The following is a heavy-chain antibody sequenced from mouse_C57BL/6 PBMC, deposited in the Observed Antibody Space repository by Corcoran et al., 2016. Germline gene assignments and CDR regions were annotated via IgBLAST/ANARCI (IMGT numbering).Heavy chain of an antibody. D-gene: IGHD1-1*01. V-gene: IGHV1-26*01. J-gene: IGHJ3*01. CDR1: GYTFTDYY. CDR3: ASDPGSSGAY. Sequence: EVQLQQSGPELVKPGASVKISCKASGYTFTDYYMNWVKQSHGKSLEWIGDINPNNGGTSYNQKFKGKATLTVDKSSSTAYMELRSLTSEDSAVYYCASDPGSSGAYWGQGTLVTVSA. CDR2: INPNNGGT.